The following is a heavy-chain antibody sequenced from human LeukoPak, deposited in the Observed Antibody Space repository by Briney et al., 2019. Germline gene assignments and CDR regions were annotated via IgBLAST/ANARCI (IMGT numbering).Heavy chain of an antibody. CDR3: AKTEWDIVVVPAALFDY. CDR2: ISGSGGST. V-gene: IGHV3-23*01. CDR1: GFTFSSYG. Sequence: GGSLRLSCAASGFTFSSYGMSWVRQAPGKGLEWVSAISGSGGSTYYADSVKGRFTISGDNSKNTLYLQMNSLRAEDTAVYYCAKTEWDIVVVPAALFDYWGQGTLVTVSS. D-gene: IGHD2-2*01. J-gene: IGHJ4*02.